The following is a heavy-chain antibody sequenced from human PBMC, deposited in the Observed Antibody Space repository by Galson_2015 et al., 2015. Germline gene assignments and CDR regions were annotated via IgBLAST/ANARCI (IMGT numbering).Heavy chain of an antibody. D-gene: IGHD6-13*01. J-gene: IGHJ4*02. CDR2: INSDGSST. CDR3: ASSGEQLGLFDY. V-gene: IGHV3-74*01. CDR1: GFTFSSYW. Sequence: SLRLSCAASGFTFSSYWMHWVRQAPGKGLVWVSRINSDGSSTSYADSVKGRFIISRDNAQNTLYLQMNSLRAEDTAVYHCASSGEQLGLFDYWGQGTLVTVSS.